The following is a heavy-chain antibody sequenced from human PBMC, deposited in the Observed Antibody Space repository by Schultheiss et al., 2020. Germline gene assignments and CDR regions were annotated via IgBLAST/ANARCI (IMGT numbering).Heavy chain of an antibody. Sequence: SETLSLTCTVSGGSISSSSYYWGWIRQPPGRGLEWIASIYYSGSTYYKLSLKSRVTISVDTSKNQLSLKLNSVTAADTAVYYCARGGPDISYFDYWGRGTLVTVSS. CDR2: IYYSGST. CDR1: GGSISSSSYY. D-gene: IGHD3-9*01. J-gene: IGHJ4*02. V-gene: IGHV4-39*01. CDR3: ARGGPDISYFDY.